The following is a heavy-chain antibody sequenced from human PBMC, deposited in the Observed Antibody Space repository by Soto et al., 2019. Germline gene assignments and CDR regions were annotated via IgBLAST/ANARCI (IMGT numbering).Heavy chain of an antibody. CDR2: ISSNGGST. Sequence: EVQLVESGGGLVQPGGSLRLSCSASEFTFSSYAMHWVRQAPGKGLEYVSAISSNGGSTHYADSVKGRFTISRDNSKNTLYLQMSSLRAEDTAVYYCVKDRRYGSGIYTNYGMEVWGQGTTVTVSS. CDR1: EFTFSSYA. V-gene: IGHV3-64D*06. CDR3: VKDRRYGSGIYTNYGMEV. D-gene: IGHD3-10*01. J-gene: IGHJ6*02.